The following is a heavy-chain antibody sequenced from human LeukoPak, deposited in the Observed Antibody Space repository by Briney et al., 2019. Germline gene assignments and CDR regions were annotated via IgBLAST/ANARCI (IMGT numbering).Heavy chain of an antibody. D-gene: IGHD6-13*01. CDR2: IYYSGST. CDR1: GGSISSSSYY. J-gene: IGHJ4*02. V-gene: IGHV4-39*01. CDR3: ARRYSSSWYSETDY. Sequence: TSETLSLTCTVPGGSISSSSYYWGWIRQPPGKGLVWIGSIYYSGSTSYNPSLKSRVTISVDTSKNQFSLKLSSVTAADTAVYYCARRYSSSWYSETDYWGQGTLVTVSS.